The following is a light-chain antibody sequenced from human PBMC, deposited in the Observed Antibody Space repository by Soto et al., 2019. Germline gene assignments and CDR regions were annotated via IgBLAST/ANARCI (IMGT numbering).Light chain of an antibody. Sequence: QPVLTQPASVSGSPGQSITISCTGTSSDVGRYDYVSWFQQHPGRAPNLLIYEVINRPSGVSTRFSGSKSANTASLTISGLQAEDEADFYCSSFTSSNTWVFGGGTQLTVL. CDR3: SSFTSSNTWV. CDR2: EVI. CDR1: SSDVGRYDY. V-gene: IGLV2-14*01. J-gene: IGLJ7*01.